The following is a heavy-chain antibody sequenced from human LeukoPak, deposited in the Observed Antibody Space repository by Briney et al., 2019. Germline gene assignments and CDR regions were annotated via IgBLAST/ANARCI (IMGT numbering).Heavy chain of an antibody. J-gene: IGHJ3*02. D-gene: IGHD4-17*01. CDR3: ARHPPSVTLIRGAFDI. Sequence: GGSLRPSCAASGFTVSSNYMSWVRQAPGKGLEWVSVIYSGGGTYYTDSVKGRFTISRDNSKNTVSLQMNSLRAEDTAVYYCARHPPSVTLIRGAFDIWGQGTMVTVSS. V-gene: IGHV3-66*04. CDR2: IYSGGGT. CDR1: GFTVSSNY.